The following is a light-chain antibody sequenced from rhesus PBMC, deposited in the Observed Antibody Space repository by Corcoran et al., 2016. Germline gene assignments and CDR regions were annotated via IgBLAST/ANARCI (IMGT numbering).Light chain of an antibody. CDR3: SSYVSSSTFI. V-gene: IGLV2-23*01. J-gene: IGLJ1*01. CDR1: SSDIGGYNY. Sequence: QAALTQPPSVSGSPGQSVTISCTGTSSDIGGYNYVSWYQQHPGKAPKLIIYDVTKRPSGVSDRFSGSKSGNTASLTISGLQAEDEADYYCSSYVSSSTFIFDAGTRLTVL. CDR2: DVT.